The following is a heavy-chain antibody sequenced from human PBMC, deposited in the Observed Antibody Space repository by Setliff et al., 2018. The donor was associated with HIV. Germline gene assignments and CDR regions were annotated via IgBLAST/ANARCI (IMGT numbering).Heavy chain of an antibody. D-gene: IGHD3-10*01. Sequence: ASETLSLTCSVSGGSTTGYHWNWIRQPAGKGLEWIGRMYYTGNTDYNPSLKSRVIMSIDTSKDQFSLNLNSVTAADTAVYYCARSIYGSRTYPLDIWGQGILVTVS. J-gene: IGHJ4*02. CDR1: GGSTTGYH. CDR3: ARSIYGSRTYPLDI. V-gene: IGHV4-4*07. CDR2: MYYTGNT.